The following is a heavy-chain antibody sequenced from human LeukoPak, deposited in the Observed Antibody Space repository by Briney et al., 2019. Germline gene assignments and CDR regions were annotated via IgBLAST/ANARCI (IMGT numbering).Heavy chain of an antibody. CDR3: AREAVDSSGYYPFDY. V-gene: IGHV3-53*01. CDR2: IYSGGST. Sequence: PGGSLRLSRAASGFTVSSNYMSWVRQAPGKGLEWVSVIYSGGSTYYADSVKGRFTISRDNSKNTLYLQMNSLRAEDTAVYYCAREAVDSSGYYPFDYWGQGTLVTVSS. CDR1: GFTVSSNY. D-gene: IGHD3-22*01. J-gene: IGHJ4*02.